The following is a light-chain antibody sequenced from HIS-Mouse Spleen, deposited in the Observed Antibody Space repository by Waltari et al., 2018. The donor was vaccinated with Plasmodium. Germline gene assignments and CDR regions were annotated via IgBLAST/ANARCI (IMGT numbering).Light chain of an antibody. CDR1: ALPKKY. CDR2: EDS. Sequence: SYELTQPPSVSVSPGQTARITCSGDALPKKYAYWYQQKSGQAPVLVIYEDSKRPSGIPVRFSGSSSGTMATLTISGAQVEDEADYYCYSTDSSGNHRVFGGGTNLTVL. CDR3: YSTDSSGNHRV. V-gene: IGLV3-10*01. J-gene: IGLJ3*02.